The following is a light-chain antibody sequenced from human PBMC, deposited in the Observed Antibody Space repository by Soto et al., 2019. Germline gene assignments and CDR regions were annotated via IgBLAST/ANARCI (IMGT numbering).Light chain of an antibody. CDR3: QQRSNWPLT. V-gene: IGKV3D-11*01. CDR1: QGVSSN. J-gene: IGKJ4*01. Sequence: EIVMTQSPATLSVSPGEGATLSCRASQGVSSNLAWYQRKPGQAPRLLIYDASNRATGIPARFSGSGSGTDFTLTISSLEPEDFAVYYCQQRSNWPLTFGGGTKVDIK. CDR2: DAS.